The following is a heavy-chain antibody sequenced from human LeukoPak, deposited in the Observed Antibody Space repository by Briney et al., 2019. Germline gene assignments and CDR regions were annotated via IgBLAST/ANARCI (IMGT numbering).Heavy chain of an antibody. Sequence: PGGSLRLSCAASGFTFSSYSMNWVRQAPGKGLEWDSSISSSSSYIYYADSVKGRFTISRDNAKNSLYLQMNSLRAEDTAVYYCARGRRDGYNIWVLKYWGQGTLVTVSS. CDR3: ARGRRDGYNIWVLKY. CDR2: ISSSSSYI. CDR1: GFTFSSYS. V-gene: IGHV3-21*01. D-gene: IGHD5-24*01. J-gene: IGHJ4*02.